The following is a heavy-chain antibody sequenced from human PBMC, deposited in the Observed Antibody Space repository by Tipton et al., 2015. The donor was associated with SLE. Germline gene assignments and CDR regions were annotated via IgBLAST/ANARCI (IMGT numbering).Heavy chain of an antibody. D-gene: IGHD1-1*01. J-gene: IGHJ4*02. CDR1: GFTVSSNS. V-gene: IGHV3-53*05. CDR2: IHFGGTT. CDR3: AILDTTPSSF. Sequence: SLRLSCAASGFTVSSNSMSWVRQAPGKGLEWVSVIHFGGTTFYVDSAKGRFTISRDISKNTLYLQMNNLGTEDTAVYYCAILDTTPSSFWGQGTLVTVSS.